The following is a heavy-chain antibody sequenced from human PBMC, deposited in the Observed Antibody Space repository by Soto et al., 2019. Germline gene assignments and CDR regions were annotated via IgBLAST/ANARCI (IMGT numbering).Heavy chain of an antibody. Sequence: PSETLSLTCTVSGGSFSGYYWSWIRQPPGKGLEWIGEINHSGSTNYNPSLKSRVTISVDTSKNQFSLKLSSVTAADTAVYYCARGPGVLRFLEWSNKIYFDYWGQGTLVTVSS. J-gene: IGHJ4*02. D-gene: IGHD3-3*01. V-gene: IGHV4-34*01. CDR2: INHSGST. CDR1: GGSFSGYY. CDR3: ARGPGVLRFLEWSNKIYFDY.